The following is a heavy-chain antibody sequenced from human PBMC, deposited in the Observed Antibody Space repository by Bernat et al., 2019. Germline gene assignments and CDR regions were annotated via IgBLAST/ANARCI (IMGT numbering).Heavy chain of an antibody. Sequence: VQLVESGGGVVQPGRSLRLSCTASGFSFKTYWMSWVRQAPGRGLEWAATIKQDGSEQYYVDSVKGRFTISRDNAKNSLYLQMDSLRAEDTAVYYCARKGDISMRLKNAFDIWGQGTVVTVSS. J-gene: IGHJ3*02. CDR3: ARKGDISMRLKNAFDI. CDR1: GFSFKTYW. V-gene: IGHV3-7*03. CDR2: IKQDGSEQ. D-gene: IGHD3-22*01.